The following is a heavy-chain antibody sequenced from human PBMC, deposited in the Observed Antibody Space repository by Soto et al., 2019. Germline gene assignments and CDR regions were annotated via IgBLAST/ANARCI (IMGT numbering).Heavy chain of an antibody. CDR2: IYSGGRN. V-gene: IGHV4-4*07. J-gene: IGHJ4*02. CDR3: ARGSSRWDY. CDR1: GGSISSFY. D-gene: IGHD6-13*01. Sequence: SETLSLTCTVSGGSISSFYWSWIRQPAGKGLEWIGRIYSGGRNNYNPPLKGRVTMSVDTSKNQFSLRLSSVTAADTAMYYCARGSSRWDYWGQGTLVTVSS.